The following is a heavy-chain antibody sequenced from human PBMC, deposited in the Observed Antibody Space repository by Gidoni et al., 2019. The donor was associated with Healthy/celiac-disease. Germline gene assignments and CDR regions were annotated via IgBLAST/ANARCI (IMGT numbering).Heavy chain of an antibody. Sequence: QLQLQESGPGLVKPSETLSLTCTVSGGSISSSSYYWGWIRQPPGKGLEWIGSIYYSGSTYYNPSLKSRVTISVDTSKNQFSLKLSSVTAADTAVYYCARRELRDNTENWFDPWGQGTLVTVSS. CDR3: ARRELRDNTENWFDP. V-gene: IGHV4-39*01. CDR1: GGSISSSSYY. CDR2: IYYSGST. J-gene: IGHJ5*02. D-gene: IGHD1-26*01.